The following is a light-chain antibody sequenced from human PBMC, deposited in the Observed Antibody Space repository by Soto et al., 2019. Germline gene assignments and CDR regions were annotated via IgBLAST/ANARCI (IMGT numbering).Light chain of an antibody. CDR2: DAS. CDR3: QQRSNWPLFT. J-gene: IGKJ3*01. Sequence: EIVLTQSPATLSLSPGERATLSCRASQSVSSYLAWNQQKPGQAPRLLIYDASNMATGIPPRFSGSGSGTAFSLTIISLEPEDFAVYYCQQRSNWPLFTFGPGTKVDIK. V-gene: IGKV3-11*01. CDR1: QSVSSY.